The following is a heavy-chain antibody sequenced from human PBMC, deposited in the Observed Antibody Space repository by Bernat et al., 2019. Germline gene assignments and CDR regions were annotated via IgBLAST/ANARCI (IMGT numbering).Heavy chain of an antibody. J-gene: IGHJ4*02. V-gene: IGHV3-48*03. CDR3: ARDFPGYTVTTSGSDY. D-gene: IGHD4-17*01. CDR1: GFTFSSYE. Sequence: EVQLVESGGGLVQPGGSLRLSCAASGFTFSSYEMNWVRQAPGKGLEWVSYISSSGSTIYYADSVKGRFTISRDNAKNSLYLQMNSLRAEDTAVYYCARDFPGYTVTTSGSDYWGQGTLVTVSS. CDR2: ISSSGSTI.